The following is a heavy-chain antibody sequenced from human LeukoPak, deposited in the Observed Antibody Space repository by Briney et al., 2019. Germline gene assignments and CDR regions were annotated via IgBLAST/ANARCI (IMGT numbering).Heavy chain of an antibody. V-gene: IGHV1-8*01. Sequence: ASVTVSFKASGYTFTIYDINWVRQAPGQGLEWMGWMNPNSGNTGYAQKFQGRVTMTRNTSISTAYMELRSLRSEDTAVYYCARGDYSNHDYWGQGTLVTVSS. CDR3: ARGDYSNHDY. CDR2: MNPNSGNT. D-gene: IGHD4-11*01. CDR1: GYTFTIYD. J-gene: IGHJ4*02.